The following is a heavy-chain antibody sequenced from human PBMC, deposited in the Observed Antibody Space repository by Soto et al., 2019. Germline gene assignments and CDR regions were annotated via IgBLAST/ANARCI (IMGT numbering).Heavy chain of an antibody. CDR1: EFTFSRYA. CDR2: ISCEGSRK. D-gene: IGHD4-4*01. Sequence: QVQLVESGGNEVQPGRSLRISCAASEFTFSRYAMHWVRQAPGKGLEWVAVISCEGSRKYYAELVEGRYPISRDNSKSPLYLQMNSLRVEVAALYYCARSHTTVTTSYYWGQGTPV. J-gene: IGHJ4*02. CDR3: ARSHTTVTTSYY. V-gene: IGHV3-30-3*01.